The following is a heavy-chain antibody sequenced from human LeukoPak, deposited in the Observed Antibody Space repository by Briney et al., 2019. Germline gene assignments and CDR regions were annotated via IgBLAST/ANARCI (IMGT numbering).Heavy chain of an antibody. V-gene: IGHV4-59*01. CDR2: IYYSGST. CDR3: ARVIAARLSWFDP. D-gene: IGHD6-6*01. Sequence: PSETLSLTCTVPGGSISSYYWSWIRQPPGKGLERIGYIYYSGSTNYNPSLKSRVTISVDTSKNQFSLKLSSVTAADTAVYYCARVIAARLSWFDPWGQGTLVTVSS. J-gene: IGHJ5*02. CDR1: GGSISSYY.